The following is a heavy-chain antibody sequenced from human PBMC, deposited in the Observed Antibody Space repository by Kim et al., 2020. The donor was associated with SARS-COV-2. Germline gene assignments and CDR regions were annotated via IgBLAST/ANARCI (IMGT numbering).Heavy chain of an antibody. J-gene: IGHJ3*02. Sequence: SETLSLTCTVSGGSISSYYWSWIRQPPGKGLEWIGYIYYSGSTNYNPSLKSRVTISVDTSKNQFSLKLSSVTAADTAVYYCARSRSGAAAFDIWGQGTMV. CDR3: ARSRSGAAAFDI. V-gene: IGHV4-59*08. D-gene: IGHD3-10*01. CDR1: GGSISSYY. CDR2: IYYSGST.